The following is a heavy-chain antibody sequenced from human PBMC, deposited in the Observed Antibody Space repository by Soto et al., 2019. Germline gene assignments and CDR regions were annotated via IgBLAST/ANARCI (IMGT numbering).Heavy chain of an antibody. Sequence: GGSLRLSCAASGFTFSSYAMSWVSQAPGKGLEWVSYISSSGSTIYYADSVKGRFTISRDNAKNTLYLQMNSLRAEDTAVYYCASGNTIFGVVFVYWGQGTLVTVSS. CDR1: GFTFSSYA. J-gene: IGHJ4*02. V-gene: IGHV3-48*04. CDR3: ASGNTIFGVVFVY. CDR2: ISSSGSTI. D-gene: IGHD3-3*01.